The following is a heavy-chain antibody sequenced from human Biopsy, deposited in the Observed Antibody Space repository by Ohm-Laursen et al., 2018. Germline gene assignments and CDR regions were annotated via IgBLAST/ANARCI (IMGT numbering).Heavy chain of an antibody. CDR1: GGTFSNYA. Sequence: VKISCKASGGTFSNYAISWVRQAPGEGLEWMGGIIAVSGLVNYAPKFQGRVSITADKSTTTACMELSNLKSEDTAVYYCATPFQYYDSWGGYPPFDHWGQGTLVTVSS. CDR3: ATPFQYYDSWGGYPPFDH. CDR2: IIAVSGLV. J-gene: IGHJ4*02. V-gene: IGHV1-69*10. D-gene: IGHD3-3*01.